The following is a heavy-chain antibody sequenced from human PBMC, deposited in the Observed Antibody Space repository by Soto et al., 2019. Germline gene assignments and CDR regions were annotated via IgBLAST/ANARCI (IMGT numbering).Heavy chain of an antibody. Sequence: GGSLRLSCAASGFIFSSYAMSWVRQAPGKGLEWVSSISGSGDSPYYAVSVKGRFTISRDESKNALYLRMSSLRADDTAAYYCAKMGWHPPTGSAFDFWGQGTLVTVSS. V-gene: IGHV3-23*01. D-gene: IGHD1-1*01. J-gene: IGHJ4*02. CDR3: AKMGWHPPTGSAFDF. CDR1: GFIFSSYA. CDR2: ISGSGDSP.